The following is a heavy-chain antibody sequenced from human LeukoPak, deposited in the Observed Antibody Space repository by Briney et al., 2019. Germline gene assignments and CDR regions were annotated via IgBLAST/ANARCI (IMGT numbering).Heavy chain of an antibody. V-gene: IGHV3-7*01. J-gene: IGHJ6*03. Sequence: PGGSLRLSCAASGFTFSSYWMSWVRQAPGKGLEWVANIKQDGSEKYYVDFVKGRFTISRDNAKNSLYLQMNSLRAEDTAVYYCARDLSGNYGWYYYMDVWGKGTTVTVSS. CDR2: IKQDGSEK. D-gene: IGHD4-11*01. CDR1: GFTFSSYW. CDR3: ARDLSGNYGWYYYMDV.